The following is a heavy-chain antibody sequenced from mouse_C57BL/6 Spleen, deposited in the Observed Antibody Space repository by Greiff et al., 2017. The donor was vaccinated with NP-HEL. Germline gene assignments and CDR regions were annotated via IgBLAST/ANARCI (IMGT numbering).Heavy chain of an antibody. Sequence: VQLQQSGAELVKPGASVKLFRTASCFNIKDYLLHWVKQRTEQGPEWIGRIYPEDGETKYAPKFQGKATITAETSSNTAYLQLSSLTSEDTAVYYCARMEDYGFYFDYWGQGTTLTVSS. J-gene: IGHJ2*01. CDR1: CFNIKDYL. D-gene: IGHD2-2*01. V-gene: IGHV14-2*01. CDR2: IYPEDGET. CDR3: ARMEDYGFYFDY.